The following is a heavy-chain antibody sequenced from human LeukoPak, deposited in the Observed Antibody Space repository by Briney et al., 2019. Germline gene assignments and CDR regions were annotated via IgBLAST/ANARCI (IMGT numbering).Heavy chain of an antibody. D-gene: IGHD1-1*01. V-gene: IGHV3-74*01. J-gene: IGHJ4*02. CDR3: AKVAPYGNFVFDR. Sequence: QPGGSLRLSCAASGFTFSSYWMHWVRQAPGKGLVWVSRINSDGSTTTYADSVKGRFTISRDNAKTTLYLQMNSLRAEDTAVYYCAKVAPYGNFVFDRWGQGTLVTVSS. CDR2: INSDGSTT. CDR1: GFTFSSYW.